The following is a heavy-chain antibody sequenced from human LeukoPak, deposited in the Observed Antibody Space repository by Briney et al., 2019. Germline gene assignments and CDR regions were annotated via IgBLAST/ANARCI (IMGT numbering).Heavy chain of an antibody. D-gene: IGHD1-7*01. J-gene: IGHJ4*02. CDR3: ASSSIWNYGSRPHY. CDR2: ISGSGGST. CDR1: GFTFSSYA. V-gene: IGHV3-23*01. Sequence: GGSLRLSCAASGFTFSSYAMCWVRQAPGKWLESVSAISGSGGSTYYADSVKGRFTISRDNSKNTLYLQMNSPRTEDTAVYYCASSSIWNYGSRPHYWGQGTLVTVSS.